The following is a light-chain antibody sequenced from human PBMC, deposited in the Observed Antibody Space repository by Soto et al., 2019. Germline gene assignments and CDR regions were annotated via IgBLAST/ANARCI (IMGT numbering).Light chain of an antibody. J-gene: IGKJ3*01. V-gene: IGKV3-15*01. Sequence: EIVMKQAPATLSVSPGERPTLSCRASQSGSSNLAWYQQNPGQAPRLLFYGASTRDTGIPARFSGSGAGTEFTHTIRSLQSEDFAVYYCQQYNNWPFTVGPGTKVYLK. CDR1: QSGSSN. CDR2: GAS. CDR3: QQYNNWPFT.